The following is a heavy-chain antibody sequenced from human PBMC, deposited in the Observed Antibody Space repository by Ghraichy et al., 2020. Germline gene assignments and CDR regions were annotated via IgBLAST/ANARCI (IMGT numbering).Heavy chain of an antibody. CDR3: AGSIAAAGTFWFDP. CDR1: GFTFSSYS. J-gene: IGHJ5*02. CDR2: ISSSSSYI. D-gene: IGHD6-13*01. Sequence: GGSLRLSCEASGFTFSSYSMNWVRQAPGKGLEWVSSISSSSSYIYYADSVKGRFTISRDNAKNSLYLQMNSLRAEDTAVYYCAGSIAAAGTFWFDPWGQGTLVTVSS. V-gene: IGHV3-21*01.